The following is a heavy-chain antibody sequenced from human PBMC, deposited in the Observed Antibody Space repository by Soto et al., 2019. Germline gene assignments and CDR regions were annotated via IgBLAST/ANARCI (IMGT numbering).Heavy chain of an antibody. J-gene: IGHJ6*02. Sequence: QVQLVQSGAEVKKPGASVKVSCKASGYTFTRSGISWVRQAPGQGLEWMGWINGYNGNTNYTQRIQGRLTMTTDTPTSTAYMELRSLRSDDTAVYYCARMGDVPYYYYGMDVWGQGTTVIVSS. V-gene: IGHV1-18*01. CDR1: GYTFTRSG. CDR2: INGYNGNT. D-gene: IGHD3-16*01. CDR3: ARMGDVPYYYYGMDV.